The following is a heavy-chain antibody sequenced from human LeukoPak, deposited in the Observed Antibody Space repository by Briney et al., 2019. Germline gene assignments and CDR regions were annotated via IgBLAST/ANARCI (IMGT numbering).Heavy chain of an antibody. V-gene: IGHV4-39*07. J-gene: IGHJ4*02. CDR2: IYYSGST. CDR1: GGSISSSSYY. D-gene: IGHD4-23*01. Sequence: SETLSLTCTVSGGSISSSSYYWGWIRQPPGKGLEWIGSIYYSGSTYYNPSLKSRVTISVDTSKNQFSLKLSSVTAADTVVYYCAKERITPRTMLDYWGQGTLVTVSS. CDR3: AKERITPRTMLDY.